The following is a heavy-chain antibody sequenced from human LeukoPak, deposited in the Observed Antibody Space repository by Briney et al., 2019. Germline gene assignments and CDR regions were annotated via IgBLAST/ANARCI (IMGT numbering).Heavy chain of an antibody. CDR1: GFTFSSYG. D-gene: IGHD1-26*01. Sequence: GGSLRLSCAASGFTFSSYGMSWVRQAPGKGLEWVSAISGSGGSTYYADSVKGRFTISRDNSKNTLYLQVNSLRAEDTAIYYCAKGRGSSGYFDYWGQGTLVTVSS. CDR3: AKGRGSSGYFDY. V-gene: IGHV3-23*01. J-gene: IGHJ4*02. CDR2: ISGSGGST.